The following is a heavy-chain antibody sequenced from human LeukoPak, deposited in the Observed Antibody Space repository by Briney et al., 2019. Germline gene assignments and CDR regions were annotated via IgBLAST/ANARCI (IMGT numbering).Heavy chain of an antibody. CDR2: IKSKTDGGTT. D-gene: IGHD3-3*01. J-gene: IGHJ4*02. Sequence: PGGSLRLSCAASGFTFSNAWMSWVRQAPGKGLEWVGRIKSKTDGGTTDYAAPVKGRFTISRDDSKNTLYPQMNSLKTEDTAVYYCTTDYPNYDFWSGYVLNYWGQGTLVTVSS. V-gene: IGHV3-15*01. CDR3: TTDYPNYDFWSGYVLNY. CDR1: GFTFSNAW.